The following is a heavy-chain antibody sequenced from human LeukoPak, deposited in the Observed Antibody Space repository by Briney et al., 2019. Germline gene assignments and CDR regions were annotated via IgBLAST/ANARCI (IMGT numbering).Heavy chain of an antibody. CDR2: ISYDGSNK. Sequence: PGGSLRLSCAASGFTFSSYSMNWVRQAPGKGLEWVAVISYDGSNKYYADSVKGRFTISRDNSKNTLYLQMNSLRAEDTAVYYCAKDRYYYDSSGPLPYVMDVWGQGTTVTVSS. CDR1: GFTFSSYS. CDR3: AKDRYYYDSSGPLPYVMDV. J-gene: IGHJ6*02. D-gene: IGHD3-22*01. V-gene: IGHV3-30*18.